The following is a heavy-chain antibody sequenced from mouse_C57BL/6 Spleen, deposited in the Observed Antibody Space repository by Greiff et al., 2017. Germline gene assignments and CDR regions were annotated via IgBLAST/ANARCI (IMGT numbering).Heavy chain of an antibody. D-gene: IGHD2-2*01. J-gene: IGHJ4*01. CDR2: LDPSDSYT. CDR1: GYTFTSYC. Sequence: QVQLQQSGAELVRPGTSVKLSCKASGYTFTSYCMHWVKQRPGQGLEWIGGLDPSDSYTNYNQKFKGKATLTGDTSSSTAYVQLSRLTSEDSAVYYCASSGGYYYAMDDWGQGTSVTVAS. CDR3: ASSGGYYYAMDD. V-gene: IGHV1-59*01.